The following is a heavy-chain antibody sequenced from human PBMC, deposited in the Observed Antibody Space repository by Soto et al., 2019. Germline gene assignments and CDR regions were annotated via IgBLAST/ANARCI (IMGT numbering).Heavy chain of an antibody. D-gene: IGHD6-19*01. V-gene: IGHV4-59*12. CDR2: IYYSGST. CDR1: GGSIGSYY. Sequence: SETLSLTCTVSGGSIGSYYWSWIRQPPGKGLEWIGYIYYSGSTNYNPSLKSRVTISVDTSKNQFSLKLSSVTAADTAVYYCGRDRGSSGWDGYYYYYMDVWGKGTTVTVSS. J-gene: IGHJ6*03. CDR3: GRDRGSSGWDGYYYYYMDV.